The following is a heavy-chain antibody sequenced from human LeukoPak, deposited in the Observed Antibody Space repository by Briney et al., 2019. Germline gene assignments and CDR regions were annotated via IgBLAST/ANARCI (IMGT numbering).Heavy chain of an antibody. J-gene: IGHJ6*03. D-gene: IGHD1-14*01. CDR1: GGSISSYY. Sequence: SETLSPTCTVSGGSISSYYWSWIRQPPGKGLEWIGYIYYSGSTNYNPSLKSRVTISVDTSKNQFSLKLSSVTAADTAVYYCARSRYYYYYYMDVWGKGTTVTVSS. CDR2: IYYSGST. CDR3: ARSRYYYYYYMDV. V-gene: IGHV4-59*01.